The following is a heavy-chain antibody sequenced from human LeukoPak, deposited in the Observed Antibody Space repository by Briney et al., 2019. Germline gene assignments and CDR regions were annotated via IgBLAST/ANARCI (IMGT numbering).Heavy chain of an antibody. V-gene: IGHV3-48*01. Sequence: GGSLRLSCAASGFTFSSYSMNWVRQAPGKGLEWVSYISSSSSTIYYADSVKGRFTLSRDNAKNSLYLQMNSLRVEDTAVYYCARDLLPSPHLYFQYWGQGTLVTVSS. CDR1: GFTFSSYS. CDR3: ARDLLPSPHLYFQY. D-gene: IGHD3-3*01. CDR2: ISSSSSTI. J-gene: IGHJ4*02.